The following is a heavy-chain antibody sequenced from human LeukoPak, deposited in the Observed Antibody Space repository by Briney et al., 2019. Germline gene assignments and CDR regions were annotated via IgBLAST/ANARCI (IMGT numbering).Heavy chain of an antibody. Sequence: GRSLRLSCAASGFTFSSYAMHWVRQAPGKGLEWVAVISYDGSNKYYADSVKGRFTISRDNSKNTLYLQMNSLRAEDTAVYYCARVLEWLSYYYFDYWGQGTLVTVSS. CDR3: ARVLEWLSYYYFDY. V-gene: IGHV3-30-3*01. CDR2: ISYDGSNK. CDR1: GFTFSSYA. D-gene: IGHD3-3*01. J-gene: IGHJ4*02.